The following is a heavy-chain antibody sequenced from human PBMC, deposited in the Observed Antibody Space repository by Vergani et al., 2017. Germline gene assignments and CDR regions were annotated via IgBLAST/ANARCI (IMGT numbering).Heavy chain of an antibody. Sequence: QVRLQESGPGLVKPAQTLSLTCIVSGDSINSNDYYWSWIRQPPGKGLESLGYISYSGTTYYSPSLKSRVTISLDTSKKQFFLKLNSVTAADTAVYFCARLGYSDTSGFYSAFQIWGQGTTVTVSS. D-gene: IGHD3-22*01. CDR3: ARLGYSDTSGFYSAFQI. CDR2: ISYSGTT. J-gene: IGHJ6*02. CDR1: GDSINSNDYY. V-gene: IGHV4-30-4*01.